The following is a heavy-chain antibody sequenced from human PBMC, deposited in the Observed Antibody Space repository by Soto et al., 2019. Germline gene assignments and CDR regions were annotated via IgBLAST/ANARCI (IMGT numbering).Heavy chain of an antibody. J-gene: IGHJ1*01. CDR3: TTARGSYGAEYVQH. CDR2: ISGSGGST. Sequence: PGGSLRLSCAASGFTFSSYAMSWVRQAPGKGLEWVSAISGSGGSTYYADSVKGRFTISRDNSKNTLYLQMNSLKTEDTAVYYCTTARGSYGAEYVQHWGQGTLVTVSS. V-gene: IGHV3-23*01. CDR1: GFTFSSYA. D-gene: IGHD1-26*01.